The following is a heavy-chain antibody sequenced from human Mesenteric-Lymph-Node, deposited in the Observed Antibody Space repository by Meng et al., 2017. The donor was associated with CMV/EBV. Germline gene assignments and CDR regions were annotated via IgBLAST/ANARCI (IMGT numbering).Heavy chain of an antibody. V-gene: IGHV3-74*01. CDR3: AREGGYCSSSSCYFPPPAFDY. J-gene: IGHJ4*02. Sequence: GGSLRLSCAASGFTFSNYWMHWVRRAPGRGLVWVSRISTDGSTTSYADSVKGRFTISRDNAKNALYLQMHSLRAEDTAVYYCAREGGYCSSSSCYFPPPAFDYWGQGTLVTVSS. D-gene: IGHD2-2*01. CDR1: GFTFSNYW. CDR2: ISTDGSTT.